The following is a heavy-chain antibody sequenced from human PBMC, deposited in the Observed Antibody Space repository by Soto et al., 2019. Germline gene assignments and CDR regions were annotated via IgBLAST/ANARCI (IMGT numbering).Heavy chain of an antibody. Sequence: SETLSLTCTVSGGSISSYYWSWIRQPPGKGLEWIGYIYYSGSTNYNPSLKSRVTISVDTSKNQFSLKLSSVTAADTAVYYCARLKNYGDYDYRGQGTLVTVSS. J-gene: IGHJ4*02. D-gene: IGHD4-17*01. CDR1: GGSISSYY. V-gene: IGHV4-59*08. CDR2: IYYSGST. CDR3: ARLKNYGDYDY.